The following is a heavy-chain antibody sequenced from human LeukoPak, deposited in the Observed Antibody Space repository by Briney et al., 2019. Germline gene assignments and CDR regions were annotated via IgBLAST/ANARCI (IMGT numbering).Heavy chain of an antibody. V-gene: IGHV3-33*08. D-gene: IGHD4-23*01. CDR2: IWYDGSNK. J-gene: IGHJ3*02. CDR3: ARDGGYGGNPNDAFDM. CDR1: GFTVRSNY. Sequence: GGSLRRSCVASGFTVRSNYMSWVRQAPGRGLEGVAIIWYDGSNKYYADSVKGRFTISRDNSKNTLYLQMNSLRAEDTAVYYCARDGGYGGNPNDAFDMWGQGTMVTVSS.